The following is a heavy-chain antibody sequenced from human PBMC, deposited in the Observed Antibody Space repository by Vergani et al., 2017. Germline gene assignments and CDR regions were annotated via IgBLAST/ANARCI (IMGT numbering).Heavy chain of an antibody. V-gene: IGHV3-49*03. CDR3: ARMRIGGGQHWFDP. CDR2: IRSKAYGQAT. J-gene: IGHJ5*02. CDR1: GFTFGYYA. Sequence: VRLVESGGGVVQPGRSLRLSCAASGFTFGYYAMDWFRQAPGQGLEWVGGIRSKAYGQATIYAASVKGRFTISRDDSKSIAYLQMDNLQTEDTAMYYCARMRIGGGQHWFDPWGQGTLVTVSS. D-gene: IGHD1-26*01.